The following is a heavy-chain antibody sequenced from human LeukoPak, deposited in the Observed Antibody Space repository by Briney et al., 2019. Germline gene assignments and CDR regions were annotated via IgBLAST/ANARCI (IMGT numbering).Heavy chain of an antibody. CDR3: ATDPTRSSGWSSNYYGMDV. Sequence: QPGRSLRLSCAASGFTFSSYAMHWVRQAPGKGLEWVAVISYDGSNKYYADSVKGRFTISRDNSKNTLYLQMNSLRAEDTAVYYCATDPTRSSGWSSNYYGMDVWGKGTTVTVSS. V-gene: IGHV3-30-3*01. J-gene: IGHJ6*04. CDR2: ISYDGSNK. CDR1: GFTFSSYA. D-gene: IGHD6-19*01.